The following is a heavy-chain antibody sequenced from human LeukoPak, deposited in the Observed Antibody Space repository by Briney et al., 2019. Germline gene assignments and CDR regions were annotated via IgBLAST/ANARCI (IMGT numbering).Heavy chain of an antibody. CDR3: ANTHDYGDY. CDR1: GFTFNSFA. V-gene: IGHV3-23*01. J-gene: IGHJ4*02. CDR2: IDESGAGT. Sequence: GGSLRLSCAASGFTFNSFAMSWVRQVPGKGLEWVSGIDESGAGTFYADSVKGRFTISRDNSKNTLFLQMNSLRVEDTAVYYCANTHDYGDYWGQGTLVTVSS.